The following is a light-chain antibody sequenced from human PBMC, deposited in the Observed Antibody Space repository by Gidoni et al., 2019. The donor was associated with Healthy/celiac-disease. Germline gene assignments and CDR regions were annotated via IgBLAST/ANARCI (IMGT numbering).Light chain of an antibody. CDR3: QQSYSTPLCT. Sequence: DIQMTQSPSSLSASVGDRVTITCRASQSISSYLNWYQQKPGKAPKHLIYAASSLQSGVPSRFSGSGSGTDFTLTISSLQPEDFATYYCQQSYSTPLCTFGQGTKVEIK. CDR2: AAS. V-gene: IGKV1-39*01. CDR1: QSISSY. J-gene: IGKJ1*01.